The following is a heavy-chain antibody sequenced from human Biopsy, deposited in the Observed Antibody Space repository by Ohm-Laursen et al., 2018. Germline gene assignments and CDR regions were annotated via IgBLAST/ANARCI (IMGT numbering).Heavy chain of an antibody. V-gene: IGHV1-8*01. CDR1: GYTFTSYD. CDR3: GRAVRNQLLTDP. CDR2: LNPVSGNS. D-gene: IGHD1-7*01. Sequence: APVKVSCKVSGYTFTSYDITWVRQASGQGPEWIGWLNPVSGNSNFGQKFRGRVTVTSDTSISTAYMELSGLTSDDTATYYCGRAVRNQLLTDPWGQGTLVTVTS. J-gene: IGHJ5*02.